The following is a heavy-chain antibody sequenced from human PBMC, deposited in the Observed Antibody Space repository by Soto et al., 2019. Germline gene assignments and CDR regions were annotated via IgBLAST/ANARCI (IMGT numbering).Heavy chain of an antibody. V-gene: IGHV1-18*01. D-gene: IGHD5-18*01. CDR3: ARDSGYSGDY. CDR1: GYTFTSYG. J-gene: IGHJ4*02. Sequence: ASVKVSCKASGYTFTSYGISLVRQAPVQVLEWIGWIIAYNVNTNYSQKLQGRFTITADRWTITSCVELMSVISDDTSVYYCARDSGYSGDYWGQGILVTVSS. CDR2: IIAYNVNT.